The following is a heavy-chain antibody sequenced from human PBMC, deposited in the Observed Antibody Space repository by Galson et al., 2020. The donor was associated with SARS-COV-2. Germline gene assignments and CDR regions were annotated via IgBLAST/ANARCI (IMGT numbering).Heavy chain of an antibody. V-gene: IGHV3-23*01. D-gene: IGHD3-16*01. CDR1: GFTFTNYD. CDR3: AKDRSGGYAFDI. J-gene: IGHJ3*02. CDR2: ITGSGGST. Sequence: HGGYLRLSCAASGFTFTNYDMSWVRQAPGKGLEWVSSITGSGGSTYNADSVKGRFTISRDNVNNRLDLQMNSLRAEDTAIYYCAKDRSGGYAFDIWGQGTMVTVSS.